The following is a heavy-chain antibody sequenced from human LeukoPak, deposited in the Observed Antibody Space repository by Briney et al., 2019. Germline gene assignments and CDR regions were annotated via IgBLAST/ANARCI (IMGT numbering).Heavy chain of an antibody. D-gene: IGHD3-10*01. CDR1: GGSFSGYY. J-gene: IGHJ4*02. V-gene: IGHV4-34*01. CDR2: INHSGGT. CDR3: ARGALKIYGSGSYFAY. Sequence: SSETLSLTCAVYGGSFSGYYWSWIRQPPGKGLEWIGEINHSGGTNYNPSLKSRVTISVDTSKNQFSLKLTSVTAADTAVYYCARGALKIYGSGSYFAYWGQGTLVAVSS.